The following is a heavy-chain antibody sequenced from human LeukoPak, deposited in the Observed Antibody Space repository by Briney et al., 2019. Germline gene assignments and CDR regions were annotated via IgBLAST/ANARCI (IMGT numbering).Heavy chain of an antibody. CDR2: IYYSGST. Sequence: SETLSLTCSVSRDSVSRSSYYWGWIRQPPGKGLEWIGSIYYSGSTYYNPSLKSRVTISVATSKNQFSLKLSSVTAADTAVYYCARNYYDSSDYYWFDYWGQRTLVTVSS. CDR1: RDSVSRSSYY. J-gene: IGHJ4*02. V-gene: IGHV4-39*07. CDR3: ARNYYDSSDYYWFDY. D-gene: IGHD3-22*01.